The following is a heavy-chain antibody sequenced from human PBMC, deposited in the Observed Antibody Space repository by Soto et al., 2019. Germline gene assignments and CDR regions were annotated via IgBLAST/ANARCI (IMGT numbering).Heavy chain of an antibody. CDR1: GFTFSSYG. CDR2: ISYDGSNK. D-gene: IGHD1-26*01. J-gene: IGHJ4*02. Sequence: GGSLRLSCAASGFTFSSYGMHWVRQAPGKGLEWVAVISYDGSNKYYADSVKGRFTISRDNSKNTLFLQMNSLRAEDTAVYYCAKDGLRGSYLSYYFDYWGQGTLVTVSS. CDR3: AKDGLRGSYLSYYFDY. V-gene: IGHV3-30*18.